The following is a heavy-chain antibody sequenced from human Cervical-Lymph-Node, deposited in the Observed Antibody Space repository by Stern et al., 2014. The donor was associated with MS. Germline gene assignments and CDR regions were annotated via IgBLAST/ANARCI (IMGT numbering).Heavy chain of an antibody. J-gene: IGHJ4*02. Sequence: QVTLRESGPTLVKPTQTLTLTCAFSGFSLSASGVTMGWIRQPPGKALEWLALIYWDDDTRYNPSLQRRLTITRDSAKNQVVLTMTNMDPLDTATYYCARRAPNYWGQGTLVTVSS. CDR2: IYWDDDT. V-gene: IGHV2-5*02. CDR3: ARRAPNY. CDR1: GFSLSASGVT.